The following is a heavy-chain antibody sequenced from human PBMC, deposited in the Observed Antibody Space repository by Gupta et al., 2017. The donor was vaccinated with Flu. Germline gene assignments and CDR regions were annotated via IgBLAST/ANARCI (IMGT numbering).Heavy chain of an antibody. D-gene: IGHD6-13*01. V-gene: IGHV3-23*01. CDR3: AKDRSGNPAIDY. J-gene: IGHJ4*02. CDR2: VGAGGDRT. Sequence: EVQLLESGGGLVQPGGSLRLSCAASGLTFSDYAMNGVRQAPGKGLEWVSTVGAGGDRTYYADSVMGRFTISRDNSKNTLYLQMNSLRGDDTAVYYCAKDRSGNPAIDYWGQGTLVTVSA. CDR1: GLTFSDYA.